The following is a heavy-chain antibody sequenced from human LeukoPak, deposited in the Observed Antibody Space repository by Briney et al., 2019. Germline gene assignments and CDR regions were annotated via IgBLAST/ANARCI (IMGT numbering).Heavy chain of an antibody. D-gene: IGHD3-22*01. Sequence: PETLSLTCTVSGGCVSSVCRRWMRQPAGRGLECLCSVCCTGSTKYNPSLESRVTISVDTSKNQFSLKLSSVTAADTAMYYCARSVHYYYDSASYGVAFDVWGQGTLVTVSS. CDR1: GGCVSSVC. V-gene: IGHV4-59*02. CDR3: ARSVHYYYDSASYGVAFDV. CDR2: VCCTGST. J-gene: IGHJ3*01.